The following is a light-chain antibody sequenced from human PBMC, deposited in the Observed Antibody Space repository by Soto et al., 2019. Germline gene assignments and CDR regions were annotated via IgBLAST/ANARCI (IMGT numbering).Light chain of an antibody. J-gene: IGKJ5*01. CDR1: QSVVSL. CDR3: QQYHNWPIT. CDR2: RAS. Sequence: EVVMTQSPATLSVSPWERGTLSSRSRQSVVSLVAWYQQKIGQAPRLLIYRASTRATGIAARFTGSGSGTEFTLTISSLQTEDFAVYYCQQYHNWPITFGPGTRLEIK. V-gene: IGKV3-15*01.